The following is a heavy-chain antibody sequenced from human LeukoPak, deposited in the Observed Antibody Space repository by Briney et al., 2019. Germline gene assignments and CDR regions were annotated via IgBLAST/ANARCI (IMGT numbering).Heavy chain of an antibody. V-gene: IGHV3-23*01. CDR3: AKDPTTAGAFDI. CDR1: GFTFNSYD. J-gene: IGHJ3*02. D-gene: IGHD1-7*01. CDR2: ISGSGGST. Sequence: PGGSLRLSCAASGFTFNSYDMNWVRQAPGKGLEWVSGISGSGGSTYYADSVKGRFTISRDNSKNTMYLQMNSLRAEDTAVYYCAKDPTTAGAFDIWGQGTMVTVSS.